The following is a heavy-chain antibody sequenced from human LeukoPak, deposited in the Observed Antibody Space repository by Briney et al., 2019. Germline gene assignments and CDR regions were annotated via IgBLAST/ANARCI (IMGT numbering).Heavy chain of an antibody. V-gene: IGHV3-72*01. CDR2: SRSRDTGYTT. Sequence: GGSLRLSCAVSGFIFSDHYIDWVRQAPGKGLEWVGRSRSRDTGYTTDYAASVKGRFTISRDDSKKSLNLQMNSLKIEDTAVYYCVLAKSPYRWGHGNLVTVSS. CDR3: VLAKSPYR. CDR1: GFIFSDHY. J-gene: IGHJ2*01.